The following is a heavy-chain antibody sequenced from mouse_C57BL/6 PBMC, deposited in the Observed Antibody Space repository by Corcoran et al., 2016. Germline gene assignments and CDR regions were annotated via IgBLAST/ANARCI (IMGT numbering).Heavy chain of an antibody. V-gene: IGHV9-3*01. CDR2: INTYSGVP. CDR1: GYTFTTYG. D-gene: IGHD2-5*01. CDR3: VRDSNWYFDV. J-gene: IGHJ1*03. Sequence: QIQLVQSGPELKKPGETVKISCKASGYTFTTYGMSWVKQAPGKGLKWMAWINTYSGVPTYADDFKGRFAFSVETSASTAFLQINNLKNDDTATYFCVRDSNWYFDVWGTGTTVTVSS.